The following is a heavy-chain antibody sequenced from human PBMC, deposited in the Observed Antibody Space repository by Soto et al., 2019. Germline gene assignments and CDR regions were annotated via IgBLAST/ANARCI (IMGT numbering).Heavy chain of an antibody. Sequence: GGSLRLSCAASGFTFSNAWMSWVRQAPGKGLEWVGRIKSKTDGGTTDYAAPVKGRFTISRDDSKNTLYLQMNSLKTEDTAVYYCTTEETYCSGGSCYSVDYWGQGTLVTVSS. CDR1: GFTFSNAW. J-gene: IGHJ4*02. D-gene: IGHD2-15*01. V-gene: IGHV3-15*01. CDR2: IKSKTDGGTT. CDR3: TTEETYCSGGSCYSVDY.